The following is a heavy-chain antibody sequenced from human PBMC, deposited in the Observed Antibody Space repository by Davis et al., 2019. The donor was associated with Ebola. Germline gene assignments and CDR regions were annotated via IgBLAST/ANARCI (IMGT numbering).Heavy chain of an antibody. J-gene: IGHJ4*02. Sequence: GESLKISCAASGFTFSSNWMHWVRQAPGKGLVWVARITPDGSSTSYADSVRGRFTISRDNAKSTLYLQMSSLRADDTALYYCAKDLTGAQDCWGQGTLVTVSS. V-gene: IGHV3-74*01. D-gene: IGHD1-20*01. CDR1: GFTFSSNW. CDR3: AKDLTGAQDC. CDR2: ITPDGSST.